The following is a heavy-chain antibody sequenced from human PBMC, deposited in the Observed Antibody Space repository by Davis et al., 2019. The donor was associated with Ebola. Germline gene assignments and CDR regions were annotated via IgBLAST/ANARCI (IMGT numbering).Heavy chain of an antibody. D-gene: IGHD2-15*01. J-gene: IGHJ6*04. CDR3: TTLNTRIQSGDV. V-gene: IGHV3-73*01. CDR2: IRSKANSYAT. Sequence: GGSLRLSCAASGFTFSGSAMHWVRQASGKGLEWVGRIRSKANSYATAYAASVKGRFTISRDDSKNTAYLQMNSLKTEDTAAYYCTTLNTRIQSGDVWGKGTTVTVSS. CDR1: GFTFSGSA.